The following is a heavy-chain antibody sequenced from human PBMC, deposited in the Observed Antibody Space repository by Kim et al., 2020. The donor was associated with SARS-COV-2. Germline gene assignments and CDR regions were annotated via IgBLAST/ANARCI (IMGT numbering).Heavy chain of an antibody. CDR2: T. J-gene: IGHJ1*01. CDR3: ARGRFVAGFQH. Sequence: THDNPSLKSRVTISVDTSKNQFSLKLSSVTAADTAVYYCARGRFVAGFQHWGQGTLVTVSS. D-gene: IGHD3-10*01. V-gene: IGHV4-34*01.